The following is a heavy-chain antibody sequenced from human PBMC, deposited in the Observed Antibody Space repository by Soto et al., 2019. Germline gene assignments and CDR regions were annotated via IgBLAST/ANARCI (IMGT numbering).Heavy chain of an antibody. D-gene: IGHD4-17*01. J-gene: IGHJ6*03. Sequence: GASVKVSCKASGYTFTSYGISWVRQAPGQGLEWMGWISAYNGNTNYAQKLQGRVTMTTDTSTSTAYMELRSLRSDDTAVYYCARTLTTPPDYYYFYSMAVWGKWTTVSVSS. V-gene: IGHV1-18*01. CDR2: ISAYNGNT. CDR1: GYTFTSYG. CDR3: ARTLTTPPDYYYFYSMAV.